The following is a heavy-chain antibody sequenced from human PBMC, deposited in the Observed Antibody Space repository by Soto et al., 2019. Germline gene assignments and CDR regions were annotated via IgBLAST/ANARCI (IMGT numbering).Heavy chain of an antibody. D-gene: IGHD5-12*01. V-gene: IGHV3-30-3*01. Sequence: QVQLVESGGGVVQPGRSLRLSCAASGFTFSSYAMHWVRQAPGKGLEWVAVISYDGSNKYYADSVKGRFTISRDNSKNTLYLQMNSLRAEDTAVYYCARDRGVGEREWLRSFDYWGQGTLVTVSS. J-gene: IGHJ4*02. CDR3: ARDRGVGEREWLRSFDY. CDR1: GFTFSSYA. CDR2: ISYDGSNK.